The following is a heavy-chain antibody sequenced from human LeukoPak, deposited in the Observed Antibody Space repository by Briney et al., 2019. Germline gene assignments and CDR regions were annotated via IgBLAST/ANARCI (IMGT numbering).Heavy chain of an antibody. CDR2: IGITSSYT. CDR3: AREWEVLDY. Sequence: GGSLRLSCAASGFTFSPSWMHWVRQAPGKGLEWVSSIGITSSYTYYADSVKGRFTISRDNAKNSLYLQMNSLRVEDTAVYYCAREWEVLDYWGHGTLVTVSS. V-gene: IGHV3-21*01. J-gene: IGHJ4*01. D-gene: IGHD1-26*01. CDR1: GFTFSPSW.